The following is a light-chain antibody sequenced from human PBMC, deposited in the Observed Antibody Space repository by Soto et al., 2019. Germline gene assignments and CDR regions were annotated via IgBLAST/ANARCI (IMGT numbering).Light chain of an antibody. CDR3: QQRGNWPRT. Sequence: EIVLTQSPATLSLSPGESATLSCRASQSVSSYLTWYQQKPGQAPRLLIYDASNRATDIPARFSGSGSGTDFTLTISSLEPEDFAVYYCQQRGNWPRTFGQGTKLEIK. CDR2: DAS. V-gene: IGKV3-11*01. J-gene: IGKJ2*01. CDR1: QSVSSY.